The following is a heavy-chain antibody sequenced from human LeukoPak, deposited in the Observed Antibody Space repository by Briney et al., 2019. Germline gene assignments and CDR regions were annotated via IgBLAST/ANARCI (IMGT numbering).Heavy chain of an antibody. CDR2: IVVGSGNT. CDR3: AAEERMTSLAFDI. CDR1: GFTFTSSA. V-gene: IGHV1-58*02. D-gene: IGHD4-11*01. Sequence: GTSVKVSCKASGFTFTSSAMQWVRQARGQRLEWIGWIVVGSGNTNYAQKFQERDTITRDMSTSTAYMELSSLRSEDTAVYYCAAEERMTSLAFDIWGQGTMVTVSS. J-gene: IGHJ3*02.